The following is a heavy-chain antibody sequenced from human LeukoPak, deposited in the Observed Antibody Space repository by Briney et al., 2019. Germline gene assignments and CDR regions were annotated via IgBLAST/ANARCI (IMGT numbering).Heavy chain of an antibody. CDR1: GFTFSSDG. CDR3: ARAYSERYGLGYYYMDV. Sequence: GGSLRLSCAASGFTFSSDGMSWVRQAPGKGLEWVSSISSSSSYIYYADLVKGRFTISRDNAKKSLYLQMNSLRVEDTAVYYCARAYSERYGLGYYYMDVWGKGTTVTVSS. J-gene: IGHJ6*03. D-gene: IGHD1-26*01. V-gene: IGHV3-21*01. CDR2: ISSSSSYI.